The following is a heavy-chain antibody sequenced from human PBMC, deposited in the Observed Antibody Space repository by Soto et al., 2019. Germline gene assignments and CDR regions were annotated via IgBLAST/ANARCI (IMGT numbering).Heavy chain of an antibody. D-gene: IGHD3-10*01. CDR1: GFTVSGNY. CDR2: IYSGGTT. CDR3: ARHLRLVGFGEYDL. V-gene: IGHV3-53*04. J-gene: IGHJ2*01. Sequence: EVQLVESGGGLVQPGGSLRLSCAASGFTVSGNYMTWVRQAPGKGLEWVSTIYSGGTTYYADSVKGRFSISRHDSKNTLYLQMNSLRAEDTAVYHCARHLRLVGFGEYDLWGRGTLVSVSS.